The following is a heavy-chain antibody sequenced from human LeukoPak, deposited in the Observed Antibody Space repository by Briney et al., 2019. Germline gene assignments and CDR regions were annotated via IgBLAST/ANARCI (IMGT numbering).Heavy chain of an antibody. CDR1: GFTFSTYS. CDR2: ISSSSSYI. CDR3: ARFRSGYSYDY. J-gene: IGHJ4*02. D-gene: IGHD3-3*01. V-gene: IGHV3-21*01. Sequence: PGGSLRLSCAASGFTFSTYSMNWVPQAPGKGLEWVSSISSSSSYINYADSAKGRFTISRDNANNSLFLQMNSLRAEDTAVYYCARFRSGYSYDYWGQGTLVTVSS.